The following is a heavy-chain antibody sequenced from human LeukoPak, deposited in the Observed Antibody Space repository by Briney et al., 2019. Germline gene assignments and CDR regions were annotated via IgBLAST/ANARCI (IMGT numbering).Heavy chain of an antibody. CDR2: ISGSGGST. D-gene: IGHD1-26*01. V-gene: IGHV3-23*01. Sequence: TGGSLRLFCAASGFTFSSYAMSWVRQAPGKGLEWVSAISGSGGSTYYADSVKGRFTISRDNSKNTVYLQMNSLSVEDTAVYYCAKDQSRVGASDPFDSWGQGTLVTVSS. J-gene: IGHJ5*01. CDR1: GFTFSSYA. CDR3: AKDQSRVGASDPFDS.